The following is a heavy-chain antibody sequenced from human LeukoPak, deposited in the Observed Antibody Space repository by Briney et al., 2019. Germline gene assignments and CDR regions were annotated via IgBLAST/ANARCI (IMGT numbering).Heavy chain of an antibody. D-gene: IGHD6-13*01. CDR1: GGSISSYY. CDR3: ARVGSSWDGYYFDY. Sequence: SETLSLTCTVSGGSISSYYWSWIRQPAGKGLEWIGRIYTSGSTNYNPSLKSRVTMSVDTSKNQFSLKLSSVTAADTAVYYCARVGSSWDGYYFDYWGQGTLVTVSS. V-gene: IGHV4-4*07. CDR2: IYTSGST. J-gene: IGHJ4*02.